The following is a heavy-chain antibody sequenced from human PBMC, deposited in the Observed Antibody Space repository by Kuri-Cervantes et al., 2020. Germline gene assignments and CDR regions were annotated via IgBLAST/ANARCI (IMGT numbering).Heavy chain of an antibody. CDR2: IGTAGDT. Sequence: GESLKISCAASGFTFSSYDMHWVRQATGKGLEWVSAIGTAGDTYYPGSVKGRFTISRENAKNSLYLQMNSLRAGDTAVYYCARERGGDDAFDIWGLGTMVTVSS. D-gene: IGHD2-21*02. V-gene: IGHV3-13*01. J-gene: IGHJ3*02. CDR1: GFTFSSYD. CDR3: ARERGGDDAFDI.